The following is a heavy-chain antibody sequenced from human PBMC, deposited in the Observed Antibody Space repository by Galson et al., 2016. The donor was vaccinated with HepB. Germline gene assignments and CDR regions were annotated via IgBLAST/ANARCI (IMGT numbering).Heavy chain of an antibody. CDR1: GDSVISDSYY. Sequence: SETLSLTCTVSGDSVISDSYYWSWVRQPPGKALERIGYAYYSRNTIYNSSLKSRVTISLDASKNQSSLEVRSVTAADTAVYYCARVNHGLFDHWGQGTLATVSS. CDR2: AYYSRNT. V-gene: IGHV4-61*01. D-gene: IGHD5-24*01. CDR3: ARVNHGLFDH. J-gene: IGHJ4*02.